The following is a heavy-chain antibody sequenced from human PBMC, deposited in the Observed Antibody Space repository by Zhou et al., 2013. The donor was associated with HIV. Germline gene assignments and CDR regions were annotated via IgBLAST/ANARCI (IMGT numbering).Heavy chain of an antibody. CDR2: MNPNSGNT. D-gene: IGHD5-18*01. J-gene: IGHJ3*01. CDR1: GYTFTSYD. Sequence: QVQLVQSGAEVKKPGASVKVSCKASGYTFTSYDINWVRQATGQGLEWMGWMNPNSGNTGYAQKFQGRVTITRNTSISTAYMELSSLRSDDTAIYYCARVHGYTYGKDGAFDVWGQGTVVTVSS. V-gene: IGHV1-8*03. CDR3: ARVHGYTYGKDGAFDV.